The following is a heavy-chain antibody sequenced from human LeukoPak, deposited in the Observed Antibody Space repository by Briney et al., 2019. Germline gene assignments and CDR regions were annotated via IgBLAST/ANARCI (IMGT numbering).Heavy chain of an antibody. CDR1: GFTFSDHY. J-gene: IGHJ4*02. V-gene: IGHV3-11*01. CDR2: ISSSGSTI. CDR3: ASTVDTAMVTSSNY. D-gene: IGHD5-18*01. Sequence: GGSLRLSCAASGFTFSDHYMSWLRQAPGKGLEWVSYISSSGSTIYYADSVKGRFTISRDNAKNSLYLQMNSLRAEDTAVYYCASTVDTAMVTSSNYWGQGTLVTVSS.